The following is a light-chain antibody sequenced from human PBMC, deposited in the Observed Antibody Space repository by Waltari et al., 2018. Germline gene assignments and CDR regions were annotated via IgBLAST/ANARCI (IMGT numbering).Light chain of an antibody. CDR1: QSISNW. J-gene: IGKJ2*01. CDR2: KAT. Sequence: DIQMTQSPSTLSPSVGDRVTIICRASQSISNWLAWYQQKPGKAPKLLIHKATTLESGVPSRFSGSGSGTEFTLTISSLQPDDFATYYCQQYNSYSTFGQGTKLEMK. CDR3: QQYNSYST. V-gene: IGKV1-5*03.